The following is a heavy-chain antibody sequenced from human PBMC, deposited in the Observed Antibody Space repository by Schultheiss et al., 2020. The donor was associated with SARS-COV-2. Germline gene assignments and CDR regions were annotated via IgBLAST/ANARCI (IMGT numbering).Heavy chain of an antibody. V-gene: IGHV4-39*01. J-gene: IGHJ4*02. CDR3: ARHYLRFLEWPPHSPFDY. D-gene: IGHD3-3*01. CDR2: IYYNGSS. Sequence: SETLSLTCTVSRGSVSSGSYYWGWIRQPPGKGLEWNGNIYYNGSSYYNPSLKSRVTISVDTSKNQFSLKLSSVTAADTAVYYCARHYLRFLEWPPHSPFDYWGQGTLVTVSS. CDR1: RGSVSSGSYY.